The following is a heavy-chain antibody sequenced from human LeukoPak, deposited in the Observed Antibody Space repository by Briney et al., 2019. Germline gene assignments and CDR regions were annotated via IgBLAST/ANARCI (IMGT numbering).Heavy chain of an antibody. Sequence: SETLSLTRTVSGGSISSYTWSWIRQPPGKGLEWVWDIYYIGSTNYNPSLKSRVTISVDTSKNHFSLKLSSVTAADTAVYYCASASKYSSQYFAPGFFDYWGQGTLVTVSS. D-gene: IGHD6-6*01. CDR2: IYYIGST. CDR1: GGSISSYT. V-gene: IGHV4-59*12. CDR3: ASASKYSSQYFAPGFFDY. J-gene: IGHJ4*02.